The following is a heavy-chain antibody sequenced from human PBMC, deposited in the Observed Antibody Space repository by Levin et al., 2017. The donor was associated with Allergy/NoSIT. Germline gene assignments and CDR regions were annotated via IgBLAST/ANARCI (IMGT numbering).Heavy chain of an antibody. CDR3: AREDGSTFDF. CDR2: IYYSGST. CDR1: GGSISGGGYH. V-gene: IGHV4-31*03. D-gene: IGHD2-2*03. J-gene: IGHJ4*02. Sequence: SQTLSLTCTVSGGSISGGGYHWTWIRQHPEKGLEWIGYIYYSGSTFYNPSLKSRLMISVHTSKNQFSLNVSSVTAADTAVYYCAREDGSTFDFWGQGALVTVAS.